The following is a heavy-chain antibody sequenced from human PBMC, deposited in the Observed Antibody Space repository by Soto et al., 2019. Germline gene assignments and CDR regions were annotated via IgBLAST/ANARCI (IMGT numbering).Heavy chain of an antibody. V-gene: IGHV1-69*01. Sequence: QAQVVQYGAEVRKPGSSVKLSCKASEGTFNSYAIAWVRQAPGQGLEWMGGIIPYYNTLNYAQKFQDRVTITADDSTNTVYMELSSLRSDDTAVYFWASGASRWYPYYFDSWAQGTLVTVSS. CDR2: IIPYYNTL. J-gene: IGHJ4*02. CDR3: ASGASRWYPYYFDS. D-gene: IGHD6-13*01. CDR1: EGTFNSYA.